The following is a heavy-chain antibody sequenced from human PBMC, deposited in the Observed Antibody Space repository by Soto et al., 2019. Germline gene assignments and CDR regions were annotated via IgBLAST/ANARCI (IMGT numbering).Heavy chain of an antibody. D-gene: IGHD1-26*01. CDR1: GYTYTSNG. CDR2: INAYNGNT. V-gene: IGHV1-18*01. J-gene: IGHJ4*02. Sequence: ASVKVSCKASGYTYTSNGICWVRQAPGQGLGWMGCINAYNGNTNYAQKLQGRVTMTTDTSTSTAYMELRSLRSDDTAVYYCARGLITGSQYSGGWYYFDSWGQGTQVTVSS. CDR3: ARGLITGSQYSGGWYYFDS.